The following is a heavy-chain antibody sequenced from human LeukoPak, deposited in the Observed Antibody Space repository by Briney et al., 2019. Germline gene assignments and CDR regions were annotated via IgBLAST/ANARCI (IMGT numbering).Heavy chain of an antibody. V-gene: IGHV4-59*01. CDR3: ARARSSWYPGAFDI. D-gene: IGHD6-13*01. J-gene: IGHJ3*02. CDR1: GGSISSYY. CDR2: IYYSGST. Sequence: PSETLPLTCTVSGGSISSYYWSWIRQPPGKGLEWIGYIYYSGSTNYNPSLKSRVTISVDTSKNQFSLKLSSVTAADTAVYYCARARSSWYPGAFDIWGQGTMVTVSS.